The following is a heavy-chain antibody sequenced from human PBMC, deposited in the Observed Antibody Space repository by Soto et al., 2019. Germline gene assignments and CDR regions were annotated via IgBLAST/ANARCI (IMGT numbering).Heavy chain of an antibody. CDR3: ARDMGGRDSYGYRPFES. D-gene: IGHD5-18*01. CDR2: ISVYNGNT. V-gene: IGHV1-18*01. Sequence: QVQLVQSGAEVKKPGASVKVSCKAFGFTFSSYGISWVRQAPGQGLEWMGWISVYNGNTHYAQNLQGRVTMTTDTSTSTAYMELRSLTSDDTAVYYCARDMGGRDSYGYRPFESWGQGTLVTVSS. CDR1: GFTFSSYG. J-gene: IGHJ4*02.